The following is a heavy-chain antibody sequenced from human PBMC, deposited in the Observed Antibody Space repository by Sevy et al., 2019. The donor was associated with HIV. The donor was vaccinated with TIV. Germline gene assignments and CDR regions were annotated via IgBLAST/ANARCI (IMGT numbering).Heavy chain of an antibody. D-gene: IGHD1-1*01. V-gene: IGHV3-11*01. CDR2: ISSSGSTI. CDR1: GFTFSDYY. J-gene: IGHJ4*02. Sequence: GGSLRLSCAASGFTFSDYYMSWIRHAPGKGLEWVSYISSSGSTIYYADSVKGRFTISRDNAKNSLYLQMNSLRAEDTAVYYCATDSNWNDVVSTDYWGQGTLVTVSS. CDR3: ATDSNWNDVVSTDY.